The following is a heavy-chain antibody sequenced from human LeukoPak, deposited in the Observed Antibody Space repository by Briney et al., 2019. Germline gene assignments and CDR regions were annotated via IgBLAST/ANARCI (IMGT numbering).Heavy chain of an antibody. Sequence: SETLSLTCTVSGGSIGSGSYYWSWIRQPAGKGLEWIGRIYTSGSTNYNPSLKSRVTISVDTSKNQFSLKLSSVTAADTAVYYCARAGPGGFDPWGQGTLVTVSS. CDR2: IYTSGST. CDR1: GGSIGSGSYY. CDR3: ARAGPGGFDP. J-gene: IGHJ5*02. D-gene: IGHD3-10*01. V-gene: IGHV4-61*02.